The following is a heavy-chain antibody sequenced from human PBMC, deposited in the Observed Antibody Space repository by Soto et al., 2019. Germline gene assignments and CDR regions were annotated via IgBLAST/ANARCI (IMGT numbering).Heavy chain of an antibody. J-gene: IGHJ5*02. V-gene: IGHV4-4*07. Sequence: QMVLQESGPGLVKPSETLSLTCNVSGGSISSFYWTWIRQPAGGRLEWIGRVYDSGSSNYNPSLKTRIAMSLHRSRSQFSLSLYSVTAADTAVYYCARGVAETVFYPWANWFDLWGQGILGTVSS. D-gene: IGHD6-19*01. CDR3: ARGVAETVFYPWANWFDL. CDR2: VYDSGSS. CDR1: GGSISSFY.